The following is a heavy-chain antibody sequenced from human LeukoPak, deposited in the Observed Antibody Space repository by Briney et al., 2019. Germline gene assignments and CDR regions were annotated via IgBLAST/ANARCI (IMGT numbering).Heavy chain of an antibody. Sequence: ASVKVSCKASGYTFTSYDINWVRQATGQGLEWMGWMNPNSGNTGYAQKFQGRVTMTRNTSISTAYMELSSLRSEDTAVYYCARETYYDFWSGYNYYYNMDVWGKGTTVTVSS. CDR3: ARETYYDFWSGYNYYYNMDV. D-gene: IGHD3-3*01. V-gene: IGHV1-8*01. CDR2: MNPNSGNT. J-gene: IGHJ6*03. CDR1: GYTFTSYD.